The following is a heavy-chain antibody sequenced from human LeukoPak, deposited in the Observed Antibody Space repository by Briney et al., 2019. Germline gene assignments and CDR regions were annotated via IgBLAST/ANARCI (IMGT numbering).Heavy chain of an antibody. Sequence: ASVKVSCKASGYTFTSYGISWVRQAPGQGLEWMGWISAYNGNTNYAQKLQGRVTMTTDTSTSTAYMKLRSLRSDDTAVYYCARTYDSSGYYANDAFDIWGQGTMVTVSS. D-gene: IGHD3-22*01. J-gene: IGHJ3*02. CDR2: ISAYNGNT. CDR3: ARTYDSSGYYANDAFDI. CDR1: GYTFTSYG. V-gene: IGHV1-18*01.